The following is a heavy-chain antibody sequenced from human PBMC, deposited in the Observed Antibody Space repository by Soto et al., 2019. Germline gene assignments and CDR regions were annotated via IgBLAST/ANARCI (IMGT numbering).Heavy chain of an antibody. J-gene: IGHJ5*02. CDR3: ARNGGAQTSNWFDP. Sequence: PSETLSLTCTVSGGSISSGGYYWSWIRQHPGKGLEWIGYIYYSGSTYYNPSLKSRVTISVDTSKNQFSLKLSSVTAADTAVYYCARNGGAQTSNWFDPWGQGTLVTVSS. CDR2: IYYSGST. V-gene: IGHV4-31*03. CDR1: GGSISSGGYY. D-gene: IGHD3-16*01.